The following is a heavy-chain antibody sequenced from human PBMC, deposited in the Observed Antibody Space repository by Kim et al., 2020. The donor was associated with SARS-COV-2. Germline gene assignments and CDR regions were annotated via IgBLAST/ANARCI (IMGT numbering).Heavy chain of an antibody. Sequence: SETLSLTCTVSGGSISSSSYYWGWIRQPPGKGLEWIGSIYYSGSTYYNPSLKSRVTISVDTSKNQFSLKLSSVTAADTAVYYCTIGKWDLLRNYWGQGTLVTVSS. CDR3: TIGKWDLLRNY. J-gene: IGHJ4*02. D-gene: IGHD1-26*01. V-gene: IGHV4-39*01. CDR2: IYYSGST. CDR1: GGSISSSSYY.